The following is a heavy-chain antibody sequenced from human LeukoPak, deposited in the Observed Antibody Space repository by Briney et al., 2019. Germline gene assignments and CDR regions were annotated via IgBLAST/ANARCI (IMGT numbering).Heavy chain of an antibody. CDR2: INPSGGST. D-gene: IGHD3-10*01. V-gene: IGHV1-46*01. Sequence: ASVKVSCKASGYTLTSYYMHWVRQAPGQGLEWMGIINPSGGSTSYAQKFQGRVTMTRDTSTSTVYMELSSLRSEDTAVYYCARDDAGYYGSGSYYIQYWGQGTLVTVPS. J-gene: IGHJ4*02. CDR1: GYTLTSYY. CDR3: ARDDAGYYGSGSYYIQY.